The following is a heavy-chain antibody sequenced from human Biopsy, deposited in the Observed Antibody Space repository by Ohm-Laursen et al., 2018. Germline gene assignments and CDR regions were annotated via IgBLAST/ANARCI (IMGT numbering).Heavy chain of an antibody. Sequence: PSQTLSLTCTVSGVSINGGRYYWNWIRHHPGKGLEWIGNIFYSANTYYNPSLKSRVTISVDTSKNQFSLKLSSVTAADTVVYYCARLGSGDYFPTFFDFWGQGALVTVSS. CDR1: GVSINGGRYY. D-gene: IGHD5-12*01. CDR3: ARLGSGDYFPTFFDF. V-gene: IGHV4-31*03. J-gene: IGHJ4*02. CDR2: IFYSANT.